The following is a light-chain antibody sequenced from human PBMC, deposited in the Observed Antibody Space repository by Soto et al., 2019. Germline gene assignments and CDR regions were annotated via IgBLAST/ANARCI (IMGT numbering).Light chain of an antibody. V-gene: IGKV1-5*03. CDR2: KAS. J-gene: IGKJ2*01. Sequence: DVQMTQSPSTLSASVGDRVTITCRASQSISSWLAWYQQKPGKAPNRLIYKASTLGSGVPSRFSGGGSGTEFTLTISSLQPDDFATYYCQQHSSSSPYTFGQGTKLEIK. CDR1: QSISSW. CDR3: QQHSSSSPYT.